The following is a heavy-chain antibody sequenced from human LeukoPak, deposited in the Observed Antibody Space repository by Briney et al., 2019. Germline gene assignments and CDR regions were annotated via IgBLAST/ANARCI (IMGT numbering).Heavy chain of an antibody. D-gene: IGHD3-3*01. Sequence: ASVKVSCKASGYTFTGYYMHWVRQAPGQGLEWMGRIYPNSGGTNYAQKFQDRVTMTRDTSISTAYMELSSLMSEDTAVYYCARGLPKAVFGMVIEDWGQGTLVTVSS. CDR3: ARGLPKAVFGMVIED. CDR1: GYTFTGYY. V-gene: IGHV1-2*06. CDR2: IYPNSGGT. J-gene: IGHJ1*01.